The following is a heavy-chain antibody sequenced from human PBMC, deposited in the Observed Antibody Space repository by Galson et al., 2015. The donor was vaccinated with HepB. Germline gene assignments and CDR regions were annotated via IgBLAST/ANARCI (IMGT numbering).Heavy chain of an antibody. Sequence: SLRLSCAASGFTFSNAWMSWVRQAPGKGLEWVGRIKSKTDGGTTDYAAPVKGRFTISRDDSKNTLYLQMNSLRAEDTAVYYCARDQRGSSSVIWGQGTLVTVSS. CDR3: ARDQRGSSSVI. CDR2: IKSKTDGGTT. D-gene: IGHD6-13*01. CDR1: GFTFSNAW. V-gene: IGHV3-15*01. J-gene: IGHJ4*02.